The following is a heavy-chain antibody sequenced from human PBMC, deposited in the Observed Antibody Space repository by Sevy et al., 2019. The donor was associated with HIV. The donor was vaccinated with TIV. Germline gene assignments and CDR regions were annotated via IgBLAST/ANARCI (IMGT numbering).Heavy chain of an antibody. CDR2: IWFDGSNT. Sequence: LRLSCAASGFTFSSYGMHWVRQAPGKGLEWVAVIWFDGSNTYYADSVKGRFTISRDIAKNTLHLQMNSLRAEDTAVYYCARDLEFYDYGDYGPAFMPDYWGQGTLVTVSS. D-gene: IGHD4-17*01. CDR1: GFTFSSYG. V-gene: IGHV3-33*01. CDR3: ARDLEFYDYGDYGPAFMPDY. J-gene: IGHJ4*02.